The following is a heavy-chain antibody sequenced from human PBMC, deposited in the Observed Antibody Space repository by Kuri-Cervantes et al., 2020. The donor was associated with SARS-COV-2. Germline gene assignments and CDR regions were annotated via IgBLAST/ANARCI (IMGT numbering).Heavy chain of an antibody. Sequence: SQTLSLTCAVSGGSISSGGYSWSWIRQPPGKGLEWIGYIYHSGSTYYNPSLKSRVTISVDRSKNQFSLKLSSVTAADTAVYYCARVGPYCSSTSCQPHFDYWGQGTLVTVSS. V-gene: IGHV4-30-2*01. CDR2: IYHSGST. CDR3: ARVGPYCSSTSCQPHFDY. CDR1: GGSISSGGYS. D-gene: IGHD2-2*01. J-gene: IGHJ4*02.